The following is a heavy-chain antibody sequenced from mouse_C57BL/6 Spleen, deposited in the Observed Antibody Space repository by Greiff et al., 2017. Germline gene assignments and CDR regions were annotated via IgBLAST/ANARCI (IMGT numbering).Heavy chain of an antibody. Sequence: QVQLQQPGAELVKPGASVKMSCKASGYSFTSYWITWVKQRPGQGLAWIGDIYPGSGSTNYNEKFKSKATLTVDTSSSTAYMQLSSLTSEDSAVYYCARGGYGNFFDYWGQGTTLTVSS. CDR3: ARGGYGNFFDY. CDR1: GYSFTSYW. V-gene: IGHV1-55*01. D-gene: IGHD2-10*02. J-gene: IGHJ2*01. CDR2: IYPGSGST.